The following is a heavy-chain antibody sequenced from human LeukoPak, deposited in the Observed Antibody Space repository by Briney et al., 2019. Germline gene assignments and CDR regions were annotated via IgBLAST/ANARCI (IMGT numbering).Heavy chain of an antibody. D-gene: IGHD6-19*01. CDR1: GYTFTSYD. CDR3: AREYSSGWLIDY. J-gene: IGHJ4*02. Sequence: ASVKVSCKASGYTFTSYDINWVRQATGQGLEWMGWMNPNSGNTGYAQKFQGRVTITRNTSISTAYMELSSLRSEDTAVYYCAREYSSGWLIDYWGQGTLVTVSS. CDR2: MNPNSGNT. V-gene: IGHV1-8*03.